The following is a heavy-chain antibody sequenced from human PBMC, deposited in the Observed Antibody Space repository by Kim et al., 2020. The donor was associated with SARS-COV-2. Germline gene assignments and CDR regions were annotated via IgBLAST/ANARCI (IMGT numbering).Heavy chain of an antibody. J-gene: IGHJ4*02. CDR2: MNPNSGNT. Sequence: ASVKVSCKASGYTFTSYDINWVRQATGQGLEWMGWMNPNSGNTGYAQKFQGRVTMTRNTSISTAYMELSSLRSEDTAVYYCARGHMVRGVIRDYYFDYWGQGTLVTVSS. CDR3: ARGHMVRGVIRDYYFDY. CDR1: GYTFTSYD. D-gene: IGHD3-10*01. V-gene: IGHV1-8*01.